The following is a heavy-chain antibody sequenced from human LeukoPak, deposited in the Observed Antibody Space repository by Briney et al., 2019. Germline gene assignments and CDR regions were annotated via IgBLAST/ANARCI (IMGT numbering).Heavy chain of an antibody. CDR1: GFIVSSKY. CDR3: ARAGPIDY. CDR2: IYSGGST. V-gene: IGHV3-53*01. J-gene: IGHJ4*02. Sequence: GGSLRLSCAASGFIVSSKYMSWVRQAPGKGLEWVSVIYSGGSTYYAAYVEGRFTISRDNSKNTVYLQMPSLRVEDTAVYYCARAGPIDYWGQGTLVTVSS.